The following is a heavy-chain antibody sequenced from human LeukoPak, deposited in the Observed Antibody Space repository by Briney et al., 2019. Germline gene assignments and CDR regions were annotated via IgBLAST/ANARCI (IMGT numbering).Heavy chain of an antibody. V-gene: IGHV4-59*08. D-gene: IGHD3-10*01. CDR3: ARQTGSGLFILP. CDR2: IYYSGST. Sequence: PSETLSLTCTVSGGSISSYYWSWIRQPPGKGLEWIGYIYYSGSTNYNPSLKSRVTISVDTSKNQFSLRLTSVTAADTAVYYCARQTGSGLFILPGGQGKLVTVSS. J-gene: IGHJ4*02. CDR1: GGSISSYY.